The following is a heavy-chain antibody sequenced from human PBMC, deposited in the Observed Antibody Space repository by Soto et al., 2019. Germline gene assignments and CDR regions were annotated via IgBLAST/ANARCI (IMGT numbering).Heavy chain of an antibody. Sequence: VESLKISCQCPGYSFTSYWIGRVRLMPGQGLEWMGIIYPGDSDTRYSPSFQGQVTISADKSISTAYLQWSRLKASDTAMHYCARSSKEIDDILTGCEFDYWGQGTLVTVSS. CDR1: GYSFTSYW. D-gene: IGHD3-9*01. CDR2: IYPGDSDT. J-gene: IGHJ4*02. CDR3: ARSSKEIDDILTGCEFDY. V-gene: IGHV5-51*01.